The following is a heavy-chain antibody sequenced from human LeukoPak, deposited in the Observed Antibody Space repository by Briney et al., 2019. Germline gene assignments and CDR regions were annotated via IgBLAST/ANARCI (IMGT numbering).Heavy chain of an antibody. D-gene: IGHD3-10*01. V-gene: IGHV3-23*01. CDR3: ARTYYPNFYYYGMDV. Sequence: GGSLRLSCAASGFTFSNYAMSWVRQAPGKGLEWVSVISDSGGSTYYADSVKGRFTISRDNAKNSLYLQMNSLRAEDTAVYYCARTYYPNFYYYGMDVWGKGATVTVSS. CDR2: ISDSGGST. CDR1: GFTFSNYA. J-gene: IGHJ6*04.